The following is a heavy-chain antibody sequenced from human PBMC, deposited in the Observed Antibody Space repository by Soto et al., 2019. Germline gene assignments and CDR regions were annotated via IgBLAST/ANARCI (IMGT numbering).Heavy chain of an antibody. CDR2: IVPRFGSP. D-gene: IGHD3-16*01. V-gene: IGHV1-69*06. CDR3: ARDLIQLRLGKYSFNGMDV. CDR1: GGTFSDFA. J-gene: IGHJ6*02. Sequence: QVQLVQSGAEMRKPGSSLSVSCKASGGTFSDFAFSWVRQAPGQGLEWMGGIVPRFGSPNYAQKFGGRVTISADTATITDYLAVSSLRFDDTAVYFWARDLIQLRLGKYSFNGMDVWGLGTTISVSS.